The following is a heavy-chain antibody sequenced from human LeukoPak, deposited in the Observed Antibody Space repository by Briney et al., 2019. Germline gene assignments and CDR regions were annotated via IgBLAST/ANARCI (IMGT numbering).Heavy chain of an antibody. J-gene: IGHJ6*02. CDR2: ISHNGVGT. CDR3: AKDQEKYYYGSGSYHPSYYYYYGMDV. D-gene: IGHD3-10*01. V-gene: IGHV3-64*01. CDR1: GFTFSSYA. Sequence: GGSQRLSCAASGFTFSSYAMHWVRQAPGKGLEYVSAISHNGVGTYYANSVKDGFTISRDNSKNTLYLQMNSLRAEDTAVYYCAKDQEKYYYGSGSYHPSYYYYYGMDVWGQGTTVTVSS.